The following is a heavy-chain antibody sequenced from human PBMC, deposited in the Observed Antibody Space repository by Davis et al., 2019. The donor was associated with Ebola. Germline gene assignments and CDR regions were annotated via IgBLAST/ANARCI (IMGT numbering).Heavy chain of an antibody. CDR2: INPNSGGT. V-gene: IGHV1-2*06. CDR1: GYTFTGYY. Sequence: ASVKVSCKASGYTFTGYYMHWVRQAPGQGLEWMGRINPNSGGTNYAQKFQGRVTMTRETSISTAYMELSRLRSDDTAVYYCARDLDIVVVPAATEHYYYGMDVWGKGTTVTVSS. J-gene: IGHJ6*04. CDR3: ARDLDIVVVPAATEHYYYGMDV. D-gene: IGHD2-2*03.